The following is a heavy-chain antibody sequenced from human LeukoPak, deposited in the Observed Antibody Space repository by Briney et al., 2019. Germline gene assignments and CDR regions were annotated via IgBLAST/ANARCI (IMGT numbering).Heavy chain of an antibody. J-gene: IGHJ4*02. CDR1: GGSISSYY. V-gene: IGHV4-4*07. D-gene: IGHD5/OR15-5a*01. CDR3: ARKSLRQNYFDY. CDR2: LHSSGST. Sequence: SETLSLTCTVSGGSISSYYWNWIRQPAGQGLEWIGRLHSSGSTNYSPSLKSRGTLSLDTSKNQCSLNLSSVTAANTAVYYCARKSLRQNYFDYWGQGILVTVSS.